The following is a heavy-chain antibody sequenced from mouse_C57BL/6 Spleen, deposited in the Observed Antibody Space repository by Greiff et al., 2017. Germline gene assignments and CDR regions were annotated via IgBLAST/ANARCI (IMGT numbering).Heavy chain of an antibody. CDR2: IDPSDSYT. V-gene: IGHV1-69*01. J-gene: IGHJ3*01. CDR3: ARRANWDRAWFAY. D-gene: IGHD4-1*01. Sequence: QVQLQQPGAELVMPGASVKLSCKASGYTFTSYWMHWVKQRPGQGLEWIGEIDPSDSYTNYNQKFKGKSTLTVDKSSSTAYMQLSSLTSEDSAVYYCARRANWDRAWFAYWGQGTLVTVSA. CDR1: GYTFTSYW.